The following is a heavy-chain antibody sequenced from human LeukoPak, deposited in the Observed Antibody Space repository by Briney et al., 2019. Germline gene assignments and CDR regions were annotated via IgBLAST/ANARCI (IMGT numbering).Heavy chain of an antibody. J-gene: IGHJ4*02. Sequence: PSETLSLTCTVSGYSISTGYYWGWIRQPPGKGLEWIGYIFYSGNTYYNPSLKSRVTISVDTSKNQFSLKLSSVTAADTAVYYCARARYYYDSSGYYPLFDYWGQGTLVTVSS. CDR3: ARARYYYDSSGYYPLFDY. V-gene: IGHV4-38-2*02. CDR2: IFYSGNT. D-gene: IGHD3-22*01. CDR1: GYSISTGYY.